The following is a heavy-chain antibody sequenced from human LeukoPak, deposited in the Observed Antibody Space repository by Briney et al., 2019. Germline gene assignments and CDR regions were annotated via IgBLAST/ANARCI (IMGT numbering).Heavy chain of an antibody. Sequence: SETLSLTCSVSGGSVSRDYWSWIRQPPGKRLEWLGYIYNIGGTNYNPSLKSRVSISVDTSKNQFSLMLTSVTAADTAVYYCAREAVAGTLDYWGQGALVSISS. J-gene: IGHJ4*02. CDR1: GGSVSRDY. CDR2: IYNIGGT. CDR3: AREAVAGTLDY. V-gene: IGHV4-59*02. D-gene: IGHD6-19*01.